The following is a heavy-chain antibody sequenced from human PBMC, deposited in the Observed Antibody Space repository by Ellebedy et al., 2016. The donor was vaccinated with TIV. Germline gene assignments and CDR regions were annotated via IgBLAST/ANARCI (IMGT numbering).Heavy chain of an antibody. Sequence: GGSLRLXXAASGITLSSNDMHWVRQPIGKGPEWVSAIGIAGDTYYADSVKGRFTIPRENAKNSLYLQMNSLRAGDTAVYFCARERRAVGGFDAFDIWGQGTMVTVSS. CDR2: IGIAGDT. CDR3: ARERRAVGGFDAFDI. D-gene: IGHD6-25*01. CDR1: GITLSSND. V-gene: IGHV3-13*01. J-gene: IGHJ3*02.